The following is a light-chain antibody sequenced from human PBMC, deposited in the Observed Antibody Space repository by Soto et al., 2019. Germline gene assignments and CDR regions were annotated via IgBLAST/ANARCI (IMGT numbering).Light chain of an antibody. CDR1: QSISSY. CDR2: AAS. CDR3: QQRKT. V-gene: IGKV1-39*01. J-gene: IGKJ1*01. Sequence: DIQMTQSPSSLSASVGDRVTITCRASQSISSYLNWYQQKPGKAPKLLIYAASSSQSGVPSRFSGSGSGTDFTLTISSLQAEDFATYYCQQRKTFGQGTKVDIK.